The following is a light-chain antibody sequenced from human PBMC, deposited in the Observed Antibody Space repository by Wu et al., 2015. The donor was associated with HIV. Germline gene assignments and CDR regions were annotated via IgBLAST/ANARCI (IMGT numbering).Light chain of an antibody. J-gene: IGKJ4*01. V-gene: IGKV3-20*01. CDR2: GAS. Sequence: EIVLTQSPGTLSLSPGERATLSCRARQSVSSTYLAWYQQKPGQAPRLLIYGASSRATGIPDRFSGSGSGTDFTLTISRLEPEDFAVYYCQQYGFSQLTFGGGTKVEIK. CDR1: QSVSSTY. CDR3: QQYGFSQLT.